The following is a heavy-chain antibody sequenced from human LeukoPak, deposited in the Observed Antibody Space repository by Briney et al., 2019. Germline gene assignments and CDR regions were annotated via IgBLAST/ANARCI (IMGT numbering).Heavy chain of an antibody. J-gene: IGHJ3*02. Sequence: PSETLSLTCTVSGGSISSSSYYWGWLRQPPGTGLEWIGSIYYSGGTYYNPSLKSRVTISVDTSKNQFSLKLSSVTAADTAVYYCASPLDAFDIWGQGTMVTVSS. CDR1: GGSISSSSYY. CDR2: IYYSGGT. V-gene: IGHV4-39*01. CDR3: ASPLDAFDI.